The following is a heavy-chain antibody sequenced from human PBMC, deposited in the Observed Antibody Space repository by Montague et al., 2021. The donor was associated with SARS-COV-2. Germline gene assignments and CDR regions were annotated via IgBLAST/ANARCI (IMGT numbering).Heavy chain of an antibody. CDR1: GGSISSSSYY. CDR3: ARQAQLFHRATDYYDMDV. V-gene: IGHV4-39*01. Sequence: SETLSLTCSVSGGSISSSSYYWGWIRQSPGKGLEWIGSIYYSGSTYYNPSLKSRVTISVDTSKKQFSLKVTPVTAAGTAVYYCARQAQLFHRATDYYDMDVWGQGTTVTVSS. CDR2: IYYSGST. J-gene: IGHJ6*02. D-gene: IGHD1-1*01.